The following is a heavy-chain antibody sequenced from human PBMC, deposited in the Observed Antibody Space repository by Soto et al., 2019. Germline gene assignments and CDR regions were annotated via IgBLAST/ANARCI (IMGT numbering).Heavy chain of an antibody. CDR1: GDIFTNFD. CDR2: MHANSGYT. D-gene: IGHD5-18*01. CDR3: ARYINGQGFKA. V-gene: IGHV1-8*01. J-gene: IGHJ5*02. Sequence: QVQLVQSGAEVKKPGASVKVSCKASGDIFTNFDFNWVRQATGQGLEWVGWMHANSGYTGQAQKFKGRVTMTRDTSMSTAYMELSSLRADDTAVYDCARYINGQGFKAWGPGTLVIVSS.